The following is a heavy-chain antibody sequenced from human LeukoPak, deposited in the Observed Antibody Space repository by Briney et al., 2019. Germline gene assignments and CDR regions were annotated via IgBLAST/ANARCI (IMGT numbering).Heavy chain of an antibody. V-gene: IGHV3-48*04. CDR2: ISSSSSTI. J-gene: IGHJ4*02. CDR1: GFTFSSYS. CDR3: ARGRSGYGSGSYSN. D-gene: IGHD3-10*01. Sequence: PGGSLRLSCAASGFTFSSYSMNWVRQAPGKGLEWVSYISSSSSTIYYADSVKGRITISRDNAKNSLYLQMNSLRAEDTAVYYCARGRSGYGSGSYSNWGQGTLVTVSS.